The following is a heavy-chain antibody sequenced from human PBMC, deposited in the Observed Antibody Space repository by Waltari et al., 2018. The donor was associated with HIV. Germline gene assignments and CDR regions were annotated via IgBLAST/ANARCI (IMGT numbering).Heavy chain of an antibody. J-gene: IGHJ4*02. D-gene: IGHD3-10*01. CDR1: GFTLNSVW. Sequence: EVQLVESGGDLLKPGGCLRLSCAASGFTLNSVWMSWVRQAPGKGLEWVGHIKTKGEGGATDYAAAVKSRFTISRDDSKNTVYLQMNSLKIEDTAVYYCTSEEDYGSGSHFDYWGQGTLVTVSS. CDR3: TSEEDYGSGSHFDY. CDR2: IKTKGEGGAT. V-gene: IGHV3-15*01.